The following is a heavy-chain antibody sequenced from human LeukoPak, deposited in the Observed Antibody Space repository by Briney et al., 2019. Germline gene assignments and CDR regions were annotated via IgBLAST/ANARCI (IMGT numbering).Heavy chain of an antibody. D-gene: IGHD4-23*01. J-gene: IGHJ4*02. CDR3: ARDPLGGNYPYYYFDY. CDR2: ISSSSSYI. CDR1: GFTFSIYN. V-gene: IGHV3-21*01. Sequence: GGSLRLSCAGTGFTFSIYNMNWVRQAPGKGLEWVSSISSSSSYIYYADSVKGRFTISRDNTENSLYLQLNSLRAEDTAVYYCARDPLGGNYPYYYFDYWGRGALVTVSS.